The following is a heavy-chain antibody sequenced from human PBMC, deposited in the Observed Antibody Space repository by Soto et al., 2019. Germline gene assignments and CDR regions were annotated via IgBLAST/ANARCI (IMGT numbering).Heavy chain of an antibody. CDR2: IYYSGST. Sequence: QVQLQESGPGLVKPSETLSLTCTVSGGSVSSGSYYWSWIRQPPGKALEWIGSIYYSGSTNSNPSLKSRDTISVDTSKNQFSLKLSSVTAADTAVYYCARDLRSSGRYFDYWGQGTLVTVSS. CDR3: ARDLRSSGRYFDY. V-gene: IGHV4-61*01. D-gene: IGHD6-6*01. CDR1: GGSVSSGSYY. J-gene: IGHJ4*02.